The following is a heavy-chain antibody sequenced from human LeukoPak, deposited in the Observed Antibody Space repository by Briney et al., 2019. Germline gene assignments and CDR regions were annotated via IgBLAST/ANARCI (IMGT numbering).Heavy chain of an antibody. D-gene: IGHD1-7*01. Sequence: GESLKISCKGSGYSFTSYWIGWVRQMPGKGLEWMGIIYPGDSDTRYSPSFQGQVTISADKSISTAYLQWGSLKASDTAMYYCARGDIRYNWNYVWFDPWGQGTLVTVSS. J-gene: IGHJ5*02. CDR2: IYPGDSDT. CDR1: GYSFTSYW. CDR3: ARGDIRYNWNYVWFDP. V-gene: IGHV5-51*01.